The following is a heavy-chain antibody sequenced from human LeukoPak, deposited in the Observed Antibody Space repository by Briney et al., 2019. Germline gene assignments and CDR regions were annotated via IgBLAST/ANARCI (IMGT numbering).Heavy chain of an antibody. Sequence: TCAXSGXXVSSXXXXXNWXXXXPXXGXEWXXRTYYRSKWYNDYAVSVRSRIIINPDTSKNQFSLQLNSVSPEDTAVYYCARDSYTXSXFGYWGQGTLXXVSS. CDR1: GXXVSSXXXX. CDR3: ARDSYTXSXFGY. CDR2: TYYRSKWYN. J-gene: IGHJ4*02. D-gene: IGHD2-2*02. V-gene: IGHV6-1*01.